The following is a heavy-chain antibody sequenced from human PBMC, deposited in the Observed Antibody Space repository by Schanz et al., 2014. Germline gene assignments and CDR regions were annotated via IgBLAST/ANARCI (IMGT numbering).Heavy chain of an antibody. Sequence: QVHLVQSGAEVKKPGASVKVSCKASGYNITSNDVTWVRQATGQGLEWMGWMNPNSGNPGFAQKFRGRVTMARNTSMSIAYIELHILTSEDTAVHYCARGRTVDSSGQGTLVTVSS. J-gene: IGHJ4*02. CDR1: GYNITSND. CDR2: MNPNSGNP. V-gene: IGHV1-8*01. CDR3: ARGRTVDS.